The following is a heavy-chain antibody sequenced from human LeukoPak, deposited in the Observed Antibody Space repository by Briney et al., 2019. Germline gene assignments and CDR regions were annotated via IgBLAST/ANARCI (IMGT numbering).Heavy chain of an antibody. CDR3: ARLEWEQQLMPDHYHYYMDV. CDR2: NSGST. CDR1: GVPITSPGYY. V-gene: IGHV4-31*03. Sequence: SETLSLTCTVSGVPITSPGYYWTWIRQHPGKGLEWIGYNSGSTDYNPSLKSRIIISTDTPKNQFSLKLSSVTAADTAVYYCARLEWEQQLMPDHYHYYMDVWGKGTTVTVSS. J-gene: IGHJ6*03. D-gene: IGHD6-13*01.